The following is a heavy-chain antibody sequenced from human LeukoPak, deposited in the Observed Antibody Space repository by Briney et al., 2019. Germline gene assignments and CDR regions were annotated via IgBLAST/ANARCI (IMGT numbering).Heavy chain of an antibody. J-gene: IGHJ3*02. CDR3: ARSGGSGSYSTAFDI. CDR2: INPNSGGT. CDR1: GYTFTGYY. Sequence: GASVKVSCTASGYTFTGYYMHWVRQAPGQGLEWMGWINPNSGGTNYAQKFQGWVTMTRDTSISTAYMELSRLRSDDTAVYYCARSGGSGSYSTAFDIWGQGTMVTVSS. V-gene: IGHV1-2*04. D-gene: IGHD1-26*01.